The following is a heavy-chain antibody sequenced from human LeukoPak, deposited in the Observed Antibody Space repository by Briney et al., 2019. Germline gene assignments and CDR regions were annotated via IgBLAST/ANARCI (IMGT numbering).Heavy chain of an antibody. CDR2: ISYDGSNK. D-gene: IGHD3-10*01. CDR3: ARGVVRGVHFDY. V-gene: IGHV3-30-3*01. CDR1: GFTFSSYA. Sequence: PGGSLRLSCAASGFTFSSYAMHWVRQAPGKGLEWVAVISYDGSNKYYADSVKGRFTISRDNSKNTLYLQMNSLRAEDTAVYYCARGVVRGVHFDYWGQGTLVTVSS. J-gene: IGHJ4*02.